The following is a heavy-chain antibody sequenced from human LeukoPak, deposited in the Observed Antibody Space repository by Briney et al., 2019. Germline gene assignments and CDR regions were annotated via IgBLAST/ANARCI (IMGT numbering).Heavy chain of an antibody. CDR1: GYSISSGYY. Sequence: KPSETLSLTCTVSGYSISSGYYWGWIRQPPGKGLEWIGSMYYSESTYHNPSLKSRVTISVDTSKNQFSLNLSSVTAADTAVYYCARGTRLRFLESWGQGTLVTVSS. V-gene: IGHV4-38-2*02. D-gene: IGHD3-3*01. CDR2: MYYSEST. J-gene: IGHJ4*02. CDR3: ARGTRLRFLES.